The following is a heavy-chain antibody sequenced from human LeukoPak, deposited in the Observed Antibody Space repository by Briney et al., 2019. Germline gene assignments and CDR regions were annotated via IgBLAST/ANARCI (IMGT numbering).Heavy chain of an antibody. D-gene: IGHD5-12*01. CDR1: GGSISSSY. V-gene: IGHV4-4*07. CDR2: IYTSGST. CDR3: ARDFDIVATISEYGMDV. Sequence: SETLSLTCTVSGGSISSSYWSWIRQPAGKGLEWIGRIYTSGSTNYNPSLKSRVTMSVDTSKNQFSLKLSSVTAADTAVYYCARDFDIVATISEYGMDVWGQGTTVTVSS. J-gene: IGHJ6*02.